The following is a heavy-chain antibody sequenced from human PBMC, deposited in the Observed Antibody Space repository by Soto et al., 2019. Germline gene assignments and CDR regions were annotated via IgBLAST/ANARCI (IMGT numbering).Heavy chain of an antibody. CDR1: GFTFITYA. CDR3: AHPRGYGVFDAYDI. Sequence: EAQLLESGGGLVQPGGSLRLSCAASGFTFITYAMSWVRQAPGKGLEWVSAISAGGGSTYYADSVKARFTISRDNSINTLYMQMISLRTEDPAVYYCAHPRGYGVFDAYDIWGQGAMVTVSS. CDR2: ISAGGGST. J-gene: IGHJ3*02. V-gene: IGHV3-23*01. D-gene: IGHD3-10*01.